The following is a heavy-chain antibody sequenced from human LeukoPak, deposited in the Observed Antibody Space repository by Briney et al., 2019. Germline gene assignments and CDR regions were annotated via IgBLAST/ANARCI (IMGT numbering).Heavy chain of an antibody. D-gene: IGHD3-9*01. CDR2: INPKGGGI. J-gene: IGHJ6*02. CDR3: ARDLSSSFDWFPDGHYGMDV. CDR1: GYIFTGNY. Sequence: ASVKVSCKASGYIFTGNYMHWVRQAPGQGLEWMGWINPKGGGINYAQKFQGRVTMTRDTSISTAYMELSWLRSDDTAVYYCARDLSSSFDWFPDGHYGMDVWGQGTTVTVSS. V-gene: IGHV1-2*02.